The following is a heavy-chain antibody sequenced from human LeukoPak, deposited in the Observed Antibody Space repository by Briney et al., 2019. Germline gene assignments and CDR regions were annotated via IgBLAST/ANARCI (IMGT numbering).Heavy chain of an antibody. J-gene: IGHJ5*02. CDR2: INHSGST. D-gene: IGHD2-2*02. V-gene: IGHV4-34*01. CDR3: ATKGYCSSTSCYTGFDP. Sequence: AETLSLTCAVYGGSFSGYYWSWIRQPPGKGLEWIGEINHSGSTNYNPSLKSRVTISVDTSKNQFSLKLSSVTAADTAVYYCATKGYCSSTSCYTGFDPWGQGTLVTVSS. CDR1: GGSFSGYY.